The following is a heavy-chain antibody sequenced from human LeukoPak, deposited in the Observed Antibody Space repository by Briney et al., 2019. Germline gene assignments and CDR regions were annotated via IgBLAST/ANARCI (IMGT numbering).Heavy chain of an antibody. Sequence: GGSLRLFCAASGFTFSGYSMIWVRHAPGKGLEWVSSIGSGSDYIYYADSLQGRFTISRDNAKNSLYLQMNTLRAEDTAVYYCARVGLNDYGSGTYADYWGQGTLVTVSS. J-gene: IGHJ4*02. CDR2: IGSGSDYI. CDR3: ARVGLNDYGSGTYADY. D-gene: IGHD3-10*01. CDR1: GFTFSGYS. V-gene: IGHV3-21*06.